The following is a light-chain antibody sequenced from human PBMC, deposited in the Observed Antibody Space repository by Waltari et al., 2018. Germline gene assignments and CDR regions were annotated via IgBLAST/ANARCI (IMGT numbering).Light chain of an antibody. V-gene: IGKV3-11*01. Sequence: EIVLTQSPATLSLSPGDTGTLSCRASQDISTDLAWYQHRPGQAPRLLMYDGFNRATGIPPMFSGSGSGTDFTLTISGLEPEDLAVYFCQQRSLWPRTFGPGTKVEI. CDR3: QQRSLWPRT. CDR2: DGF. CDR1: QDISTD. J-gene: IGKJ1*01.